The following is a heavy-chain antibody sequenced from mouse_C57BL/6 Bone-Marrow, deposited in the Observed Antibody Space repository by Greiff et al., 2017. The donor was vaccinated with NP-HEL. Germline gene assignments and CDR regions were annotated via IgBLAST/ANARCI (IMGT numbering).Heavy chain of an antibody. D-gene: IGHD1-1*01. CDR1: GYTFTSYW. J-gene: IGHJ3*01. Sequence: QVQLQQPGAELVRPGSSVKLSCKASGYTFTSYWMDWVKQRPGQGLEWIGNIYPSDSETHYNQKFKDKATLTVAKSSSTAYMQLSSLTSEDSAVYYCALDYGSYGFAYWGQGTLVTVSA. CDR2: IYPSDSET. V-gene: IGHV1-61*01. CDR3: ALDYGSYGFAY.